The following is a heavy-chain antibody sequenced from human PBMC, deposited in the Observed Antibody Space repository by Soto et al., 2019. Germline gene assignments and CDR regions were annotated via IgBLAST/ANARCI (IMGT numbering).Heavy chain of an antibody. Sequence: PSEPLSLTCAVSGGSISSSNWWSWVRQPPGKGLEWIGEIYHSGSTNYNPSLKSRVTISVDKSKNQFSLKLSSVTAADTAVYYCASSESISFGPGHYGMDVWGQGTTVTVSS. CDR1: GGSISSSNW. CDR3: ASSESISFGPGHYGMDV. V-gene: IGHV4-4*02. J-gene: IGHJ6*02. D-gene: IGHD1-26*01. CDR2: IYHSGST.